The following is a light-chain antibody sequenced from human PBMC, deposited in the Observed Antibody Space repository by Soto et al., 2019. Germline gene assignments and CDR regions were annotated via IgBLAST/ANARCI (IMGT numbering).Light chain of an antibody. V-gene: IGLV2-14*01. CDR2: DVS. J-gene: IGLJ2*01. CDR3: SSYPSRSTLMG. CDR1: SSDVGGYNY. Sequence: QSALTQPASVSGSPGQSITISCTGTSSDVGGYNYVSWYQQHPGKAPKLMMYDVSNRTSGVSNRFSGSKSGNTASLTSSGLQAEDEAEDYCSSYPSRSTLMGFGGGTKLTFL.